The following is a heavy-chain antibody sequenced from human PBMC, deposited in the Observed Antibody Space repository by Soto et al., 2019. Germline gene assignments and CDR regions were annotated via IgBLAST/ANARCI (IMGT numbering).Heavy chain of an antibody. J-gene: IGHJ4*02. Sequence: GGSLRLSCAASGFTFSSYAMHWVRQAPGKGLEYVSAISSNGGSTYYANSVKGRFTISRDNSKNTLYLQMGSLRAEDMAVYYCARDRTPYCGGDCYSYYFDYWGQGTLVTVSS. V-gene: IGHV3-64*01. CDR3: ARDRTPYCGGDCYSYYFDY. D-gene: IGHD2-21*01. CDR2: ISSNGGST. CDR1: GFTFSSYA.